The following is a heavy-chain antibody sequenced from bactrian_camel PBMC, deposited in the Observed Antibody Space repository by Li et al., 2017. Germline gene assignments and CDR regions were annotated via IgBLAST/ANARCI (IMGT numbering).Heavy chain of an antibody. CDR1: GYTDSTYC. CDR3: AARWEYGTPWCDPAYEYDH. D-gene: IGHD6*01. V-gene: IGHV3S26*01. Sequence: QVQLVESGGGLVQPGGSLTLSCATSGYTDSTYCTAWFRQAPGEEREGVATIDADGLTNYADSVKGRFTISRDNAENTLYLQMNTLKPEDTAAYHCAARWEYGTPWCDPAYEYDHWGQGTQVTVS. CDR2: IDADGLT. J-gene: IGHJ4*01.